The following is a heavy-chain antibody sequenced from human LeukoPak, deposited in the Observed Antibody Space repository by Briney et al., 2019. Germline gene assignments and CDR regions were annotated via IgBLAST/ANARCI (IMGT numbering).Heavy chain of an antibody. J-gene: IGHJ6*02. D-gene: IGHD2-2*01. CDR1: GFTFSSYW. V-gene: IGHV3-74*01. CDR2: IKYDASST. CDR3: ARDRDTSANDYYYYYGMDV. Sequence: GGSLRLSCADSGFTFSSYWMHWVRQAPGKGLVWVSRIKYDASSTSYADSVKGRSTISRDNAKNTLYLQMNSLRAEDTAVYYCARDRDTSANDYYYYYGMDVWGQGTTVTVSS.